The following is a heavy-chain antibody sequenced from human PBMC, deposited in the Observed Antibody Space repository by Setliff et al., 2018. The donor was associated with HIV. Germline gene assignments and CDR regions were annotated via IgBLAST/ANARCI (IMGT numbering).Heavy chain of an antibody. J-gene: IGHJ4*02. CDR2: IDPSDSYT. D-gene: IGHD2-15*01. V-gene: IGHV5-10-1*01. Sequence: ESLKISCKGSGYSFISYWISWVRQMPGKGLEWVGRIDPSDSYTNYSPSFQGHVTISADESISTAYLQWSSLKASDTAIYYCARGRGGYFGGGRYYNLPYFDSWGQGTLVTVSS. CDR1: GYSFISYW. CDR3: ARGRGGYFGGGRYYNLPYFDS.